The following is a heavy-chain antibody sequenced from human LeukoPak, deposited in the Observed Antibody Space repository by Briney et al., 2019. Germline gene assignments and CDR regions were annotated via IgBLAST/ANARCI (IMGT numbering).Heavy chain of an antibody. CDR2: IYTTGST. D-gene: IGHD3-3*01. Sequence: SETLSLTCTVSGGSISSYYWIWIRQPAGKGLEWIGRIYTTGSTNYNPSLKSRVTISVDTSKNQFSLKLSSVTAADTAVYYCARTPFLFGVVILWFDPWGQGALVTVSS. CDR3: ARTPFLFGVVILWFDP. CDR1: GGSISSYY. V-gene: IGHV4-4*07. J-gene: IGHJ5*02.